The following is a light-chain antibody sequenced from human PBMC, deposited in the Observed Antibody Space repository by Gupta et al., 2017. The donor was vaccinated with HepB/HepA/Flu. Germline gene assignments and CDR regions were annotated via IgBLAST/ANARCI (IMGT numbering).Light chain of an antibody. CDR3: QSTDNTGTPFYV. CDR2: KDT. J-gene: IGLJ1*01. V-gene: IGLV3-25*02. Sequence: SYELTQPPSVSVSPGQTPRITCSGDALPKLYVYWYQQKPGQAPVMVISKDTERPSRIPERFSGSTSGTTATLTISEVQPEDEADYYCQSTDNTGTPFYVFGGGTKVSVV. CDR1: ALPKLY.